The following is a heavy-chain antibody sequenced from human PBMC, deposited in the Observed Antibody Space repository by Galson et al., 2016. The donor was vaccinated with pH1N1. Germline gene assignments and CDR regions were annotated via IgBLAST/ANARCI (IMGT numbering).Heavy chain of an antibody. V-gene: IGHV3-30*18. CDR1: GFTFSSYG. J-gene: IGHJ4*02. Sequence: SLRLSCAASGFTFSSYGMHWVRQAPGKGLEWVAVISYDGSNKYYADSVKGRFTISRDNSKNTLCLQMNSLRAEDTAVYYCAKVVRGSSWPSFDYWGQGTLVTVSS. CDR3: AKVVRGSSWPSFDY. D-gene: IGHD6-13*01. CDR2: ISYDGSNK.